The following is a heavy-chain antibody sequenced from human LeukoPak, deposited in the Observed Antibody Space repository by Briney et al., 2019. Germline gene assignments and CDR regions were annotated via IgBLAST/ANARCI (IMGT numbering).Heavy chain of an antibody. J-gene: IGHJ4*02. CDR3: AKQSAGSAAWYSLHYDF. CDR2: VDGGGGGT. Sequence: GGSLRLSCAASGFTLSSYAMTWVRQAPERGLEWVSSVDGGGGGTYYADSVKGRFTISRDNSKDTLYLQMNGLRAEDTAVYFCAKQSAGSAAWYSLHYDFWGQGTLVTVSS. D-gene: IGHD6-13*01. CDR1: GFTLSSYA. V-gene: IGHV3-23*01.